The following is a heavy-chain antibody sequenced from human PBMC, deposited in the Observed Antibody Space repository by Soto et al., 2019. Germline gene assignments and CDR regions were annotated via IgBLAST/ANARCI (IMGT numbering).Heavy chain of an antibody. J-gene: IGHJ4*02. D-gene: IGHD6-19*01. V-gene: IGHV4-39*01. CDR2: IYYSGST. CDR3: ARLRSGPDDGWYWAFDY. Sequence: SETLSLTCAVSGDSISSSNYYWGWIRQPPGKGLEVIGNIYYSGSTYYNPSLKSRVTISVDTSKSQFSLKLSSVTAADTAVYYCARLRSGPDDGWYWAFDYWGQGTLVTAPQ. CDR1: GDSISSSNYY.